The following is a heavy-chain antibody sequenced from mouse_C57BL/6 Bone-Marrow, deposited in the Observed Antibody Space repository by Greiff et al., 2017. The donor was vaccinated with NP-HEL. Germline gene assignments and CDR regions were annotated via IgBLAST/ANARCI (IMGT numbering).Heavy chain of an antibody. Sequence: QVQLQQPGAELVRPGTSVKLSCKASGYTFTSYWMHWVKQRPGQGLEWIGVIDPSDSYTNYNQKFKGKATLTVDTSSSTAYMQLSSLTSEDSAVYYCARRIYYYRARYFDVWGTGTTVTVSS. D-gene: IGHD1-1*01. J-gene: IGHJ1*03. CDR1: GYTFTSYW. CDR2: IDPSDSYT. CDR3: ARRIYYYRARYFDV. V-gene: IGHV1-59*01.